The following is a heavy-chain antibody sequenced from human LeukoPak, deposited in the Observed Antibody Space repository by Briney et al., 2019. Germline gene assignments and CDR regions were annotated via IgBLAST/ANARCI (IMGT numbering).Heavy chain of an antibody. D-gene: IGHD3-3*01. Sequence: SETLSLTCTVSGGSISSGDYYWTWIRQPPGKGLEWIGYIYYSGSAYYNPSLKSRVTMSVDTSRNQFSLKLTSVTAADTAVYYCARDRFWSGYYMDVWGQGTTVTVSS. V-gene: IGHV4-30-4*01. CDR3: ARDRFWSGYYMDV. J-gene: IGHJ6*02. CDR1: GGSISSGDYY. CDR2: IYYSGSA.